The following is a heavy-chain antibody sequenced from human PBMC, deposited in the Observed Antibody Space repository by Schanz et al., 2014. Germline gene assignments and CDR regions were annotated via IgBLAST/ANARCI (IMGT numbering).Heavy chain of an antibody. J-gene: IGHJ3*01. CDR3: ARDSRYCTGVDCKGDAFDL. Sequence: VQLVESGGGVVQPGRSLRLSCAASGFTFSSYGMHWVRQAPGKGLEWVSYISSSSSTIYYADSVRGRFTISRDNAKNSLYLQLNSLTAEDTAVYHCARDSRYCTGVDCKGDAFDLWGQGTLVTVSS. CDR2: ISSSSSTI. V-gene: IGHV3-48*04. D-gene: IGHD2-8*02. CDR1: GFTFSSYG.